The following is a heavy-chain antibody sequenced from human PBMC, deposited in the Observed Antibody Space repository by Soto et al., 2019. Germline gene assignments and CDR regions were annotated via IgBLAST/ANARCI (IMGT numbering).Heavy chain of an antibody. Sequence: PSEALSPTCAVSGYSISRSNWWGWIRQPPGKGLEWIGYIYYSGTTYYNPSLKSRVTMSVDTSKNQFSLKLTSVTAVDTAVYYCARREIQGPIDYWGQGTLVTVSS. D-gene: IGHD1-26*01. CDR2: IYYSGTT. V-gene: IGHV4-28*01. CDR3: ARREIQGPIDY. J-gene: IGHJ4*02. CDR1: GYSISRSNW.